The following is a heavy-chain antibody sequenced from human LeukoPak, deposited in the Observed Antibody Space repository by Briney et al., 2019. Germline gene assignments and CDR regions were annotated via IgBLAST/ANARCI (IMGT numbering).Heavy chain of an antibody. J-gene: IGHJ4*02. CDR1: GYTFTSYG. D-gene: IGHD6-13*01. V-gene: IGHV1-18*04. CDR2: ISAYNGNT. Sequence: ASVKVSCKASGYTFTSYGISWVRQAPGQGLEWMGWISAYNGNTNYAQKLQGRVTMTTDTSTSTAYMGLRSLRSDDTAMYYCARDPGIAAAGTWSYWGQGTLVTVSS. CDR3: ARDPGIAAAGTWSY.